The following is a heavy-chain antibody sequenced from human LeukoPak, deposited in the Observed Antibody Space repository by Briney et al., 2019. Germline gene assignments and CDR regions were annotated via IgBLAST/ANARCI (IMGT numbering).Heavy chain of an antibody. CDR3: AKRGAEVGATVAPGDY. CDR1: GFTFSSYG. CDR2: IGGSGGRT. V-gene: IGHV3-23*01. J-gene: IGHJ4*02. Sequence: GGSLRLSCEASGFTFSSYGINWVRQAPGKGLEWVSAIGGSGGRTYYADSVKGRFTISRDTSKNTLYLQMNSLRAEDTAIYYCAKRGAEVGATVAPGDYWGQGTLVTVSS. D-gene: IGHD1-26*01.